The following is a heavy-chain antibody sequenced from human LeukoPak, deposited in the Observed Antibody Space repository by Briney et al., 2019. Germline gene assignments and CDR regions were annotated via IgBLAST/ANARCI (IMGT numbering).Heavy chain of an antibody. Sequence: GGSLRLSCAASGFTFTSYGIHWVRQAPGKGLEWVAFIRYGGSDEHYADSVKGRFTISRDISKNTVYLQMNSLRIEDTAVYYCAKEGFDPWGQGTPVTVSS. CDR1: GFTFTSYG. CDR2: IRYGGSDE. CDR3: AKEGFDP. J-gene: IGHJ5*02. V-gene: IGHV3-30*02.